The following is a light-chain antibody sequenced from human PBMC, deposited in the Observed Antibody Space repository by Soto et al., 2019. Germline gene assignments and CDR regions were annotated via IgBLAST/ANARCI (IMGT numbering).Light chain of an antibody. CDR2: DAS. Sequence: DIQMTQYPSTLSASVGYRVTITCRASQSISTWLAWYQQKPGKAPKVLIYDASTLESGVPSRFSGSGSGTEFTLTISSLQPEDFATYYCQQYSNSWTFGLGTKVDIK. CDR1: QSISTW. V-gene: IGKV1-5*01. J-gene: IGKJ1*01. CDR3: QQYSNSWT.